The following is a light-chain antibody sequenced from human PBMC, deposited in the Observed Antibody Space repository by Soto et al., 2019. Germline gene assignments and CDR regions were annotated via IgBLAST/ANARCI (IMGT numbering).Light chain of an antibody. CDR1: QSDSSN. CDR2: GAS. Sequence: EIVMTQSPATLSVSPGERATLSCRASQSDSSNLAWYQQKPGQAPRLLIYGASTRATGIPARFSGSGSGTEFTLTISSLQSEDFAVYYCQQYNNWPPRGTFGQGTKVDIK. J-gene: IGKJ1*01. V-gene: IGKV3-15*01. CDR3: QQYNNWPPRGT.